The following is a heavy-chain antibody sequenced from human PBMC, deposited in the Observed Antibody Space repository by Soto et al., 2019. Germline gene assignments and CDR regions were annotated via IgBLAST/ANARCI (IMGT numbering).Heavy chain of an antibody. CDR3: ARVDPLEAAGFDY. CDR2: INPNSGGT. V-gene: IGHV1-2*02. Sequence: WASVKVSCKASGYTFTGYYMHRVRQAPGQGLEWMGWINPNSGGTNYAQKFQGRVTMTRDTSISTAYMELSRLRSDDTAVYYCARVDPLEAAGFDYWGQGTLVTVSS. CDR1: GYTFTGYY. J-gene: IGHJ4*02. D-gene: IGHD6-13*01.